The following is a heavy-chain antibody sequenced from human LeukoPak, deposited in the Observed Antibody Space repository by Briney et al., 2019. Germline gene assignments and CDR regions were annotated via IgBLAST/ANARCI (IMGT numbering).Heavy chain of an antibody. CDR1: GGSISRYY. J-gene: IGHJ3*02. CDR2: INYSGST. V-gene: IGHV4-59*01. Sequence: SETLSLTCTVSGGSISRYYWSWIRQPPGKGLEWIGYINYSGSTKYNPSLKSRVTISVDTSKNQFPLKLSSVTAADTAVYFCARDPHYGDILNDPFDIWGQGTMVTVSS. D-gene: IGHD4-17*01. CDR3: ARDPHYGDILNDPFDI.